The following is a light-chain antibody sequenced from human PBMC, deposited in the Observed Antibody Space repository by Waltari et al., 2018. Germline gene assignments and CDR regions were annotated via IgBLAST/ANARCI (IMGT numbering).Light chain of an antibody. Sequence: SFELTQAPSLSVSPGQTARVTCPGDKLGGRSGFWYQQKPGQPPMLGLYQATKRPSGIPGRISGSTSGDTATLTISEIQAMDEAHYYCQAWDGKSVIFGVGTKLTVL. CDR1: KLGGRS. J-gene: IGLJ2*01. V-gene: IGLV3-1*01. CDR3: QAWDGKSVI. CDR2: QAT.